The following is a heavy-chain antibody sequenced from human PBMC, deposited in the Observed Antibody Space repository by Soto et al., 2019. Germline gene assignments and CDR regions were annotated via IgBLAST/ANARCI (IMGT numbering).Heavy chain of an antibody. CDR1: GGTFSSYA. V-gene: IGHV1-69*01. Sequence: QVQLVQSGAEVKKPGSSVKVSCKASGGTFSSYAISWVRQAPGQGLEWMGGIIPIFGTANYAQKLQGRVTITADESTSTAYMELSSLRSEDTAVYYCARDRGSSSPYYYYGMDVWGQGTTVTVSS. CDR3: ARDRGSSSPYYYYGMDV. J-gene: IGHJ6*02. D-gene: IGHD6-6*01. CDR2: IIPIFGTA.